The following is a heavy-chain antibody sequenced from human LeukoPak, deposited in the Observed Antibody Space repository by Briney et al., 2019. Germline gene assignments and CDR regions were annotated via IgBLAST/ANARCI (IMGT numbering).Heavy chain of an antibody. CDR1: GGSFSGYY. CDR3: ARDRGVTKVYGMDV. V-gene: IGHV4-34*01. Sequence: SETLSLTCAVYGGSFSGYYWSWIRQPPGKGLEWIGEINHSGSTNYNPSLKSRVTISVDTSKNQFSLKLSSVTAADTAVYYCARDRGVTKVYGMDVWGQGTTVTVSS. CDR2: INHSGST. J-gene: IGHJ6*02. D-gene: IGHD4-17*01.